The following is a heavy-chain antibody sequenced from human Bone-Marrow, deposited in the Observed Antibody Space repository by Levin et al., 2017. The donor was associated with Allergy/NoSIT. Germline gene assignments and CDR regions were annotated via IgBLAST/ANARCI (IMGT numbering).Heavy chain of an antibody. V-gene: IGHV3-53*01. CDR1: GPHFSKYA. J-gene: IGHJ3*01. CDR2: IYSGGDT. CDR3: ARNPGAVPTTS. Sequence: LSLTCVASGPHFSKYAMHWLRQASGKGPEWVALIYSGGDTFYADSVKGRFTISRDSSKNTMYLQMNSLKAEDTAIYYCARNPGAVPTTSWGRGTMVTVSS. D-gene: IGHD4/OR15-4a*01.